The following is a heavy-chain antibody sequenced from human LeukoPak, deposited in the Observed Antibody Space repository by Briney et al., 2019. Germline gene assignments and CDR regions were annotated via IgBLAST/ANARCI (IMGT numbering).Heavy chain of an antibody. CDR3: ARDGEYYDSSGIDY. Sequence: SETRSLTCTVSGGSISSGSYYWSWIRQPAGKGLEWIGRIYTSRSTNYNPSLKSRVTRSVDTSKNQFSLKLSSVAAADTAVYYCARDGEYYDSSGIDYWGQRTLVTVSS. CDR2: IYTSRST. V-gene: IGHV4-61*02. CDR1: GGSISSGSYY. D-gene: IGHD3-22*01. J-gene: IGHJ4*02.